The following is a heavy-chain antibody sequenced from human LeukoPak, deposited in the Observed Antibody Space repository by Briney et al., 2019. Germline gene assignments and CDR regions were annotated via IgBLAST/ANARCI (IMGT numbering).Heavy chain of an antibody. Sequence: GGSLRLSCAVSGFTFSDYYMSWIRQAPGKGLEWVSYISSSGSSTSYADSVKGRFTISRDNAKNTLYLQMNSLRAEDTAVYYCARVKAFYDFWSPSAFDIWGQGTMVTVSS. V-gene: IGHV3-11*06. CDR2: ISSSGSST. CDR3: ARVKAFYDFWSPSAFDI. D-gene: IGHD3-3*01. CDR1: GFTFSDYY. J-gene: IGHJ3*02.